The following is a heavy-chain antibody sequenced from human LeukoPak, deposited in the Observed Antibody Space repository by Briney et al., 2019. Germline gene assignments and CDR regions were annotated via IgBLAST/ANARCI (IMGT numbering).Heavy chain of an antibody. D-gene: IGHD6-19*01. V-gene: IGHV3-23*01. CDR2: TSGSGSNT. Sequence: PGGTLRLSCAASGFTFSSYAMSWVRQAPGKGLEWVSGTSGSGSNTHYADSVKGRFTISRDNSKNTLYLQMNSLRAEDTALYYCSNGRTSSGTLQHDYWGQGTLVTVSS. CDR1: GFTFSSYA. J-gene: IGHJ4*02. CDR3: SNGRTSSGTLQHDY.